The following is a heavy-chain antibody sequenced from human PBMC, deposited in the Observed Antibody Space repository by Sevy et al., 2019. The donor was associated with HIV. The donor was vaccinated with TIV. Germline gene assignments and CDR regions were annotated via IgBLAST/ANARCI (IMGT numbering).Heavy chain of an antibody. CDR3: AKDIVVVVGEAFDI. J-gene: IGHJ3*02. CDR1: GFTVSNYA. CDR2: ISGRGDDT. V-gene: IGHV3-23*01. Sequence: GGSLRLSCAASGFTVSNYAMNWVRQAPGKGLESVSAISGRGDDTYYADSVKGRFTISRDKSKNTLYLQMNSLRAEDTAVYYCAKDIVVVVGEAFDIWGQGTMVTVSS. D-gene: IGHD2-15*01.